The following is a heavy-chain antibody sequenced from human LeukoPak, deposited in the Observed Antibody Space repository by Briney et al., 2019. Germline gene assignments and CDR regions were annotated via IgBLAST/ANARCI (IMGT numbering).Heavy chain of an antibody. CDR3: ASLSYDSSGYYWDHPGVFDY. Sequence: SETLSLTCAVYGGSFSGYYWSWIRQPPGKGLEWIGSIYYSGSTYYNPSLKSRVTISVDTSKNQFSLKLSSVTAADTAVYYCASLSYDSSGYYWDHPGVFDYWGQGTLVTVSS. D-gene: IGHD3-22*01. J-gene: IGHJ4*02. CDR1: GGSFSGYY. CDR2: IYYSGST. V-gene: IGHV4-34*01.